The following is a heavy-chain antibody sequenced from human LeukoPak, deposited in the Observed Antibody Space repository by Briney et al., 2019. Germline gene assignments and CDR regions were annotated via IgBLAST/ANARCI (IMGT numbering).Heavy chain of an antibody. J-gene: IGHJ4*02. CDR3: AKDRVRGYDYPDY. V-gene: IGHV3-30*18. D-gene: IGHD5-12*01. CDR2: ISYDGSNK. CDR1: GFTFSSYG. Sequence: PGGSLRLSCAASGFTFSSYGMHWVRQAPGKGLEWVAVISYDGSNKYYADSVKGRFTISRDNSKNTLYLQMNSLRAEDTAVYYCAKDRVRGYDYPDYWGQGTLVTVSS.